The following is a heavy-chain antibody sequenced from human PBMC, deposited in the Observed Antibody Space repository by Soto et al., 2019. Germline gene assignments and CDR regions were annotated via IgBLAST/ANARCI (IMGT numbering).Heavy chain of an antibody. J-gene: IGHJ3*02. Sequence: QVQLVQSGAEVKKPGASVKVSCKASGYTFTNYAMHWVRQAPGQRPEWMGWINAGNGNTKFSQRFQGRVTITRDTSANRAYMELSSLTSEDTAVYYRARAGFCSTTSCSDAFDIWGQGTMVTVSS. CDR3: ARAGFCSTTSCSDAFDI. CDR1: GYTFTNYA. V-gene: IGHV1-3*01. CDR2: INAGNGNT. D-gene: IGHD2-2*01.